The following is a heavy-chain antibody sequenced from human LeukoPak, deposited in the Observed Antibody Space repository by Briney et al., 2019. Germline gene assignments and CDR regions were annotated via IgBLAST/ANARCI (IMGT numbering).Heavy chain of an antibody. V-gene: IGHV1-18*01. CDR2: IAPYNGNT. J-gene: IGHJ6*03. CDR3: ARDVLYYCDSSDSLFYNYYMDV. D-gene: IGHD3-22*01. CDR1: GYTFTSYG. Sequence: GASVKVSCKASGYTFTSYGINWVRQAPGQGLEWMGWIAPYNGNTKYAQNVQGRVTLTTDTTTSTAYMELGSLRSGDTAVYFCARDVLYYCDSSDSLFYNYYMDVWGKGTTVTVSS.